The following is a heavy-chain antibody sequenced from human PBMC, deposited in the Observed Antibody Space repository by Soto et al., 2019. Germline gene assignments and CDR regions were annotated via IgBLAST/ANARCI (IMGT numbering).Heavy chain of an antibody. Sequence: SETLSLTCTVSGGSISSYYWSWIRQPPGKGLEWIGYIYYSGSTNYNPSLKSRVTISVDTSKNQFSLKLGSVTAADTAVYYCARVDSSSCYPPSWFDPWGQGTLVTVSS. V-gene: IGHV4-59*08. CDR1: GGSISSYY. J-gene: IGHJ5*02. CDR2: IYYSGST. D-gene: IGHD6-13*01. CDR3: ARVDSSSCYPPSWFDP.